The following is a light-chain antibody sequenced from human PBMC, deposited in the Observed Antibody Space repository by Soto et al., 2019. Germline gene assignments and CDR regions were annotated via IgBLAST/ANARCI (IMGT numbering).Light chain of an antibody. CDR1: QTVSSNY. J-gene: IGKJ5*01. CDR2: GAS. V-gene: IGKV3-20*01. Sequence: EIILTQSPDTLSLSPGESATLSCRASQTVSSNYLAWCQQRPGQAPRLLIYGASTRAAGIPDRFSGSGSGTDFTLTITRLEPEDSAVYFCQQYTGPPTTVGQGTRREIK. CDR3: QQYTGPPTT.